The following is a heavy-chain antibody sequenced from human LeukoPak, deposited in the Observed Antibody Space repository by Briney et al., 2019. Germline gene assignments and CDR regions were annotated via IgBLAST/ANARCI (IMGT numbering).Heavy chain of an antibody. Sequence: ASVKVSCKASGYTFTGYYMHWVRQAPGQGLEWMGRINPNSGGTNYAQKFQGRVTMTRDTSTSTAYMELSRLRSDDTAVYYCARGLGGLGIFDYWGQGTLVTVSS. CDR1: GYTFTGYY. CDR3: ARGLGGLGIFDY. V-gene: IGHV1-2*06. J-gene: IGHJ4*02. CDR2: INPNSGGT. D-gene: IGHD7-27*01.